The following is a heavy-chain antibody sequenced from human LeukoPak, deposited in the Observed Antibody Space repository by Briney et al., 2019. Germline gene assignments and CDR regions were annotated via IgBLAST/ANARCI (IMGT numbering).Heavy chain of an antibody. CDR3: TRVGYIDEGIDY. CDR2: IKQDGSKK. CDR1: GFPFSSYW. D-gene: IGHD5-24*01. J-gene: IGHJ4*02. Sequence: GGSLRVSCVASGFPFSSYWMTWVRQAPGKGLEWVANIKQDGSKKSYVDSVKGRFTISRDNAKNSLYLQMNSLRAEDTAIYYCTRVGYIDEGIDYWGQGTLVTVSS. V-gene: IGHV3-7*04.